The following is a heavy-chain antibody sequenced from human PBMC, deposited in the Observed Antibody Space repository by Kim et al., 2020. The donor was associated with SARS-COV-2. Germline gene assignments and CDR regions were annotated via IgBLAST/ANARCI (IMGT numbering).Heavy chain of an antibody. CDR3: AREGGGSSGWSWFDP. CDR2: ISSSSSYI. Sequence: GGSLRLSCAASGFTFSSYSMNWVRQAPGKGLEWVSSISSSSSYIYYADSVNGRFTISRDNAKNSLYLQINSPRAEYTAVYYCAREGGGSSGWSWFDPWC. D-gene: IGHD6-19*01. V-gene: IGHV3-21*01. CDR1: GFTFSSYS. J-gene: IGHJ5*02.